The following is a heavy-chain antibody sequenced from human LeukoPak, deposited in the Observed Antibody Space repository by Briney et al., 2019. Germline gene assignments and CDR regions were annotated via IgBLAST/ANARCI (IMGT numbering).Heavy chain of an antibody. J-gene: IGHJ4*02. D-gene: IGHD2-2*01. CDR3: AKSGLLVPTTISFDY. CDR1: GFTFGSYA. Sequence: GGSLRLSCAASGFTFGSYAMSWVRQAPGKGLEWVSAISGSGGSTYYADSVKGRFTISRDNSKNTLYLQMNSLRAEDTAVYYCAKSGLLVPTTISFDYWGQGTLVTVSS. CDR2: ISGSGGST. V-gene: IGHV3-23*01.